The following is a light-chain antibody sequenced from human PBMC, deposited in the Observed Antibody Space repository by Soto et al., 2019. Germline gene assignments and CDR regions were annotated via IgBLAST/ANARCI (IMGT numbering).Light chain of an antibody. CDR3: QQYESWPYT. V-gene: IGKV3-15*01. J-gene: IGKJ2*01. Sequence: EIVMTQSPVTLSVCPGERATLSCRASQSVRSNLAWYQQKRGRAPRLLIYGASTRATGIPARFSVSGSGTEFTLTISSLQSEDFAVYYCQQYESWPYTFGQGTKLEIK. CDR1: QSVRSN. CDR2: GAS.